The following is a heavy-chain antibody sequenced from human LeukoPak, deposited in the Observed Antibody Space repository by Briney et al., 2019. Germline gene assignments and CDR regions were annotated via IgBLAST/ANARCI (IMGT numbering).Heavy chain of an antibody. CDR3: ARRATMLAGGYFDY. Sequence: SETLSLSCTVSGGSIGSHYWSWIRQPPGRGLEWVGYIYASGSTTYNPSLKSRVAISIDTSKNQFSLRLSSVTAADTAVYYCARRATMLAGGYFDYWGQGTLVSVSS. CDR1: GGSIGSHY. V-gene: IGHV4-4*09. J-gene: IGHJ4*02. D-gene: IGHD5-12*01. CDR2: IYASGST.